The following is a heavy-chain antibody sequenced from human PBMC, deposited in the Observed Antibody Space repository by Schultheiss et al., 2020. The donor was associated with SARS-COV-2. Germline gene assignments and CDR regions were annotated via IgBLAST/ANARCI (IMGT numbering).Heavy chain of an antibody. CDR2: IDGSGDIK. J-gene: IGHJ3*02. CDR3: HLRGSSYDI. V-gene: IGHV3-23*01. D-gene: IGHD3-10*01. Sequence: GGSLRLSCAASGFKFTNFVMSWVRQAPGKGLEWVSGIDGSGDIKYYSDSVKGRFTISRDTFENTLHLQMSSLRPEDSAMYYCHLRGSSYDIWGQGTKVTVSS. CDR1: GFKFTNFV.